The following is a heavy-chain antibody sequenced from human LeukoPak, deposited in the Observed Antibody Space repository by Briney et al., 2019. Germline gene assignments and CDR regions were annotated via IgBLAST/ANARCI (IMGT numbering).Heavy chain of an antibody. J-gene: IGHJ4*02. V-gene: IGHV3-7*01. CDR1: GFTFSSYG. CDR2: LKPDGSAE. Sequence: PGGTLRLSCAASGFTFSSYGMSWVRQAPGKGLEWVAYLKPDGSAEYYMDSVKGRFTISRDNAKNSLYLQMSSLRAEDTAVYYCAKPPTGNVKFDSWGQGTLVTVSS. D-gene: IGHD1-1*01. CDR3: AKPPTGNVKFDS.